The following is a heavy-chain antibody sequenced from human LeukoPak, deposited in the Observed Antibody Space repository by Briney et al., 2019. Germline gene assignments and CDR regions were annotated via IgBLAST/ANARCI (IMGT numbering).Heavy chain of an antibody. V-gene: IGHV3-23*01. Sequence: GGSLRLSCAASGFTFSSYAMSWVRQAPGKGLEWVSAISGSGGSTYYADSVKGRFTISRDNSKNTPYLQMNGLRAEDTAVYYCAKKGSGDYDFWSGYWVHDAFDIWGQGTMVTVSS. CDR3: AKKGSGDYDFWSGYWVHDAFDI. D-gene: IGHD3-3*01. J-gene: IGHJ3*02. CDR1: GFTFSSYA. CDR2: ISGSGGST.